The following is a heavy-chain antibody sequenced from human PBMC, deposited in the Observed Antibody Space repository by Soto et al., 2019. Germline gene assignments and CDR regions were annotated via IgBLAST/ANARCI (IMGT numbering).Heavy chain of an antibody. CDR1: GFIFSSHR. D-gene: IGHD1-26*01. V-gene: IGHV3-7*04. CDR3: ARVVGAPSWFDP. CDR2: IKQDGSEK. J-gene: IGHJ5*02. Sequence: EVQLVDSGGGLVQPGGSLRLSCAASGFIFSSHRMSWVRQAPGKGLEWVANIKQDGSEKYYVDSVKGRFTISRDNAKNSLYLQMNSLRAEDTAGYYCARVVGAPSWFDPWGQGTLVTVSS.